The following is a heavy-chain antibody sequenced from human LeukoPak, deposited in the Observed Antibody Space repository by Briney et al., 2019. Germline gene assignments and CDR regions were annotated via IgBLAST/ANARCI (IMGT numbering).Heavy chain of an antibody. CDR2: ISYDGSNK. J-gene: IGHJ5*02. Sequence: GRSLRLSCAASGFTFSSYAMHWVRQAPGKGLEWVAVISYDGSNKYYADSVKGRFTISRDNSKNTLYLQMNSLRAEDTAVYYCARGYGDYEGRNWFDPWGQGTLVTVSS. CDR3: ARGYGDYEGRNWFDP. D-gene: IGHD4-17*01. V-gene: IGHV3-30-3*01. CDR1: GFTFSSYA.